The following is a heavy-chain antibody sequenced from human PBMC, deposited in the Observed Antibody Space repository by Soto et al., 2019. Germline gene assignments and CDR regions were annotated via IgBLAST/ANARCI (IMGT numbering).Heavy chain of an antibody. CDR3: ARADSGWYWHLDY. J-gene: IGHJ4*02. CDR1: GGTFSSYA. CDR2: IIPIFGTA. V-gene: IGHV1-69*13. Sequence: VKVSCKASGGTFSSYAISWVRQAPGQGLEWMGGIIPIFGTANCAQKFQGRVTITADESTSTAYMELSSLRSEDTAVYYCARADSGWYWHLDYWGQGTLVTVSS. D-gene: IGHD6-19*01.